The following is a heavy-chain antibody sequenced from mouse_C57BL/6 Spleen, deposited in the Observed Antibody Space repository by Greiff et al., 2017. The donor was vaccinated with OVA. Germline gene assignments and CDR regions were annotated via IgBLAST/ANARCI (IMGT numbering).Heavy chain of an antibody. D-gene: IGHD4-1*01. V-gene: IGHV1-76*01. Sequence: QVHVKQSGAELVRPGASVKLSCKASGYTFTDYYINWVKQRPGQGLEWIARIYPGSGNTYYNEKFKGKATLTAEKSSSTAYMQLSSLTSEDSAVYFCARGGTGTSFDYWGQGTTLTVSS. CDR2: IYPGSGNT. CDR3: ARGGTGTSFDY. J-gene: IGHJ2*01. CDR1: GYTFTDYY.